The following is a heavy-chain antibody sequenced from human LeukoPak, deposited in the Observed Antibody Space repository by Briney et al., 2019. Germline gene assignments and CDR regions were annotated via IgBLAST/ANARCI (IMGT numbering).Heavy chain of an antibody. CDR1: GYTFTSYY. J-gene: IGHJ4*02. CDR2: INPSGGST. CDR3: ARAYSGSYEWEYFDY. Sequence: ASVKVSCKASGYTFTSYYMHWVRQAPGQGLEWMGIINPSGGSTSYAQKLQGRVTMTRDTSTSTVYMELSSLRSEDTAVYYCARAYSGSYEWEYFDYWGQGTLVTVSS. D-gene: IGHD1-26*01. V-gene: IGHV1-46*01.